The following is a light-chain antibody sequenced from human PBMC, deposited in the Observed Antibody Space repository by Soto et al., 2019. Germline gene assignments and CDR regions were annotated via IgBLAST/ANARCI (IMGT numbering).Light chain of an antibody. CDR2: DVS. CDR3: RSYTSSSTLLYV. V-gene: IGLV2-14*01. Sequence: HSALTQPASVSGSPGKSITISCTGTSSDVGGYNYVSWYQQHPCKAPKLMIYDVSNRPSGVSNRFSGSKSGNTASLTISGLQAEYEADYYCRSYTSSSTLLYVFGTGTKLTVL. CDR1: SSDVGGYNY. J-gene: IGLJ1*01.